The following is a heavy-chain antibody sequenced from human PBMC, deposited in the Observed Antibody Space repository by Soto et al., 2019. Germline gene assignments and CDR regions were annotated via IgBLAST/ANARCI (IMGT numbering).Heavy chain of an antibody. CDR2: IRIKAYGGTT. J-gene: IGHJ4*02. V-gene: IGHV3-49*03. CDR1: VFTFGYYA. Sequence: GGSLRLSCTASVFTFGYYAMSWFRQAPGKWLEWLGFIRIKAYGGTTEYAASVXXRFTISRYASKXIAYLXINSLKTEDTAVYFCTRDDPYTHYWRQGTLVTVSS. CDR3: TRDDPYTHY. D-gene: IGHD4-4*01.